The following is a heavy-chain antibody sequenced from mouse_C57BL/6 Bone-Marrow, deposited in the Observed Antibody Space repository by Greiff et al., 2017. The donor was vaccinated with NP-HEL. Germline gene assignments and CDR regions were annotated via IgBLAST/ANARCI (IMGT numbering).Heavy chain of an antibody. J-gene: IGHJ2*01. Sequence: EVKLVESGAELVRPGASVKLSCTASGFNIKDDYMHWVKQRPEQGLEWIGWIDPENGDTEYASKFQGKATITADTSSNTAYLQLSSLTSEDTAVYYCTTWDWVIFDSWGQGTTLTVSP. CDR3: TTWDWVIFDS. D-gene: IGHD4-1*01. CDR2: IDPENGDT. V-gene: IGHV14-4*01. CDR1: GFNIKDDY.